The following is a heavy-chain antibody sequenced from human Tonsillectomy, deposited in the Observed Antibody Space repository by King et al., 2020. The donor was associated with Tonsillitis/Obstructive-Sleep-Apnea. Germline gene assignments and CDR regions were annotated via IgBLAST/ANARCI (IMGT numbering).Heavy chain of an antibody. D-gene: IGHD3-16*02. CDR1: GFTFSSYG. Sequence: VQLVESGGGVVQPGRSLRLSCAASGFTFSSYGMHWVRQAPGKGLEWVAVIWYDGINKYYADSVKGRFTISRDNSKNTLYLQMNSLRAEDTAVYYCARSYFDYMWGVYLYLPFDYGGQGPLFPVPS. J-gene: IGHJ4*02. CDR3: ARSYFDYMWGVYLYLPFDY. V-gene: IGHV3-33*01. CDR2: IWYDGINK.